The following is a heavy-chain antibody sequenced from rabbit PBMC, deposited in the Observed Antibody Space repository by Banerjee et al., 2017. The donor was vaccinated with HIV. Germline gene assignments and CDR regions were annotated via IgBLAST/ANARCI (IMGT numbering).Heavy chain of an antibody. CDR1: GIDFSSYG. J-gene: IGHJ2*01. CDR2: IYPDYGST. D-gene: IGHD6-1*01. Sequence: QLEESGGGLVQPGGSLKLSCKASGIDFSSYGISWVRQAPGKGLEWIAYIYPDYGSTDYASWVNGRFTISLDNAQNTVFLQMTSLTAADTATYFCARSAYAYTTDGFDLWGPGTLVTVS. CDR3: ARSAYAYTTDGFDL. V-gene: IGHV1S47*01.